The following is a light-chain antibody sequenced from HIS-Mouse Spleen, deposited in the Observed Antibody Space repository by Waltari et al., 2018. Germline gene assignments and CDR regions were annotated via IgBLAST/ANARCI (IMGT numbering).Light chain of an antibody. CDR1: ALPKKY. CDR3: YSTDSSGNHRV. J-gene: IGLJ2*01. Sequence: YELTQPPSVSVSPGQTARITCSGDALPKKYSYWYQSKSGQAPVLVIYEDSKRPSGIPERFSGSRSGTMATLTISGAQVEDEADYYCYSTDSSGNHRVFGGGTKLTVL. CDR2: EDS. V-gene: IGLV3-10*01.